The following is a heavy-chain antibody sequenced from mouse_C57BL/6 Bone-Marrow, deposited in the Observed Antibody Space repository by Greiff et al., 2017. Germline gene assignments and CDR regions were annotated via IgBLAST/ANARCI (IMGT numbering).Heavy chain of an antibody. CDR3: ARGRHYYGSSPYWYFDV. CDR2: INPNNGGT. D-gene: IGHD1-1*01. CDR1: GYTFTDYN. V-gene: IGHV1-18*01. Sequence: EVQVVESGPELVKPGASVKIPCKASGYTFTDYNMDWVKQSHGKSLEWIGDINPNNGGTIYNQKFKGKATLTVDKSSSTAYMELRSLTSEDTAVYYCARGRHYYGSSPYWYFDVWGTGTTVTVSS. J-gene: IGHJ1*03.